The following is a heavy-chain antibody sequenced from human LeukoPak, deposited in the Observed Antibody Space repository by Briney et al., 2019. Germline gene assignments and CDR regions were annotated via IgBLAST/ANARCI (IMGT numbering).Heavy chain of an antibody. CDR3: VRGGVADGNYFGD. CDR1: GFAYDHCS. CDR2: ITGDNKA. D-gene: IGHD3-10*01. Sequence: GSLRLSCVGSGFAYDHCSMNWVRQAPGKGLEWLSYITGDNKAYYADSLKGRFVISRDNAKNSVYLQMNSLSVEDTAVYYCVRGGVADGNYFGDWGQGTVATVSS. J-gene: IGHJ4*02. V-gene: IGHV3-48*01.